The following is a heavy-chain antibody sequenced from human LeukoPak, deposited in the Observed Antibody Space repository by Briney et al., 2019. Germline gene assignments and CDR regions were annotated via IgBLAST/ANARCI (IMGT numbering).Heavy chain of an antibody. CDR2: IIPIFGTA. CDR1: GGTFSSYA. CDR3: AMDIVVVPAAIRGVDYYYYGMDV. V-gene: IGHV1-69*13. J-gene: IGHJ6*02. D-gene: IGHD2-2*02. Sequence: SVKVSCKASGGTFSSYAISWVRRAPGQGLEWMGGIIPIFGTANYAQKFQGRISITADESTSTAYMELSSLRSEDTAVYYCAMDIVVVPAAIRGVDYYYYGMDVWGQGTTVTVSS.